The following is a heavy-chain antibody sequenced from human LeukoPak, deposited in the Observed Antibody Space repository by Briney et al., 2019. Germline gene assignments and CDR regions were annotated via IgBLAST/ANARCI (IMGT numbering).Heavy chain of an antibody. CDR1: GYTLTELS. D-gene: IGHD2-15*01. V-gene: IGHV1-24*01. J-gene: IGHJ6*02. CDR3: ARDQGYCSGGSCYSYYYYGMDV. CDR2: FDPEDGET. Sequence: GASVKVSCKVSGYTLTELSMHWVRQAPGKGLEWMGGFDPEDGETIYAQKFQGRVTMTEDTSTDTAYMELSSLRSEDTAVYYCARDQGYCSGGSCYSYYYYGMDVWGQGTTVTVSS.